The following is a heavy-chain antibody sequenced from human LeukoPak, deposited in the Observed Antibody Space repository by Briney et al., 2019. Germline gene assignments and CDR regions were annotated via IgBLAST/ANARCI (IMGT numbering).Heavy chain of an antibody. D-gene: IGHD1-1*01. CDR3: ARGLDEFFDAFDI. V-gene: IGHV1-3*01. CDR1: GYTFTSYA. Sequence: GASVKVSCKASGYTFTSYAMHWVRQAPGQRLEWMGWINAGNGNTKYSQKFQGRVTITRNTSISTAYMELSSLRSEDTAVYYCARGLDEFFDAFDIWGQGTMVTVSS. CDR2: INAGNGNT. J-gene: IGHJ3*02.